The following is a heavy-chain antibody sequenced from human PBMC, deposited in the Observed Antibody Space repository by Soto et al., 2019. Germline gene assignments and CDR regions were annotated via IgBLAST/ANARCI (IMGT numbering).Heavy chain of an antibody. D-gene: IGHD1-1*01. CDR2: IYWDDDK. Sequence: QITLKESGPTLVKPTQTLTLTCTFSGFSLSTNGVGVGWIRQPPGKALEWLALIYWDDDKRYSPSLKSRLTLTKDTSKPQVVLTMTNVDPVDTATYYCAYTNWNFQVYGGQGALVTVSS. CDR1: GFSLSTNGVG. CDR3: AYTNWNFQVY. J-gene: IGHJ4*02. V-gene: IGHV2-5*02.